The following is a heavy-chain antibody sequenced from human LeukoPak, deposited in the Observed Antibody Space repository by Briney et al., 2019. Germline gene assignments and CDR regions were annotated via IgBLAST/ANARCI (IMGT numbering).Heavy chain of an antibody. Sequence: PSETLSLTCTVSGYSISSGYYWAWIRQPPGKGLEWIGSIYHSGSTYYNPSLKSRVTISGDTSKNQFSLRLSSVTAADTAVYYCARASYSYDINGWVPFDYWGQGTLVTVSS. J-gene: IGHJ4*02. CDR1: GYSISSGYY. CDR2: IYHSGST. V-gene: IGHV4-38-2*02. CDR3: ARASYSYDINGWVPFDY. D-gene: IGHD3-22*01.